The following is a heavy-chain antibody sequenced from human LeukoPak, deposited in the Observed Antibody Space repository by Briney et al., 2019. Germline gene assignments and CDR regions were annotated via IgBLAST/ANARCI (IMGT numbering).Heavy chain of an antibody. J-gene: IGHJ6*03. V-gene: IGHV1-24*01. Sequence: GASVKVSCKVSGYTLTELSMHWVRQAPGKGLEWMGGFDPEDGETIYAQKFQGRVTMTEDTSTDTAYMELSSLRSEDTAVYYCATQGIAARREYYYYYYMDVWGKGTTVTVSS. CDR1: GYTLTELS. D-gene: IGHD6-6*01. CDR3: ATQGIAARREYYYYYYMDV. CDR2: FDPEDGET.